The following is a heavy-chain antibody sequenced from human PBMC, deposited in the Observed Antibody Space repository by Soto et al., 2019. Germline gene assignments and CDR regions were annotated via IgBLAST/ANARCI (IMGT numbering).Heavy chain of an antibody. Sequence: ASVKVSSKASGGTFSSYAISWVRQAPGQGLEWMGGIIPIFGTANYAQKFQGRVTITADESTSTAYMELSSLRSEDTAVYYCARYSGYDLATYYYGMDVWGQGTTVTVSS. CDR3: ARYSGYDLATYYYGMDV. J-gene: IGHJ6*02. CDR1: GGTFSSYA. CDR2: IIPIFGTA. D-gene: IGHD5-12*01. V-gene: IGHV1-69*13.